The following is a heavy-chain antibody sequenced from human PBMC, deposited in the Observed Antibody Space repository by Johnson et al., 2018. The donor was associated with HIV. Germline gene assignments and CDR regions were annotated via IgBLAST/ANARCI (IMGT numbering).Heavy chain of an antibody. V-gene: IGHV3-30*18. CDR1: GFTFSNYG. D-gene: IGHD4-23*01. Sequence: QVQLVESGGGGVQPGRSLRLSCAASGFTFSNYGMHWVSQAPGKGLEWVAVILYDGSNKYYADSVKGRFTISRDNSKNTLYLQMNSLRAEDTAVYYCAKDTGGNSGSDAFDIWGQGTMVTVSS. CDR3: AKDTGGNSGSDAFDI. CDR2: ILYDGSNK. J-gene: IGHJ3*02.